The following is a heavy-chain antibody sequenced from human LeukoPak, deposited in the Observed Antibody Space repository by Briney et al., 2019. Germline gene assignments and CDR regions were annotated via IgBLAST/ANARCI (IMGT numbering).Heavy chain of an antibody. CDR1: GGSFSGYY. D-gene: IGHD3-22*01. J-gene: IGHJ4*02. CDR3: ASSPRAPHFYDSSGTRGGY. Sequence: PSETLSLTCAVYGGSFSGYYWSWIRQPPGKGLEWIGEINHSGSTNYNPSLKSRVTISVDTSKNQFSLKLSSVTAADPAVYYCASSPRAPHFYDSSGTRGGYWGQGTLVTVSS. CDR2: INHSGST. V-gene: IGHV4-34*01.